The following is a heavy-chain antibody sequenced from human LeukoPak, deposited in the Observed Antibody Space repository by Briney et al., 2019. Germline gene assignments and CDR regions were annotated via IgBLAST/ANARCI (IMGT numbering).Heavy chain of an antibody. V-gene: IGHV4-31*03. CDR3: ASLIPSLRYLDY. J-gene: IGHJ4*02. CDR1: GGSISSGGYY. Sequence: SQTLSLTCTVSGGSISSGGYYWSWIRQHPGKGLEWIGYIYYSGTTSYNPSLKRRVTISVDTSKKQFSLKLTSVPAADTAVYYCASLIPSLRYLDYWGQGTLVTVSS. CDR2: IYYSGTT. D-gene: IGHD4-17*01.